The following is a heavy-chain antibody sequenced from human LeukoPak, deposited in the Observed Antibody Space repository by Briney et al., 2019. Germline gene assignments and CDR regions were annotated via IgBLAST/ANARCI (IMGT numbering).Heavy chain of an antibody. D-gene: IGHD1-1*01. J-gene: IGHJ4*02. V-gene: IGHV4-30-2*01. CDR3: ARHRGGTTYDY. CDR1: GGSISSGGYS. Sequence: PSETLSLTCTVSGGSISSGGYSWSWIRQPPGKGLEWIGYIYHSGSTYYNPSLKSRVTISVDTSKNQFSMKLNSVTAADTAVYYCARHRGGTTYDYWGQGTLVTVSS. CDR2: IYHSGST.